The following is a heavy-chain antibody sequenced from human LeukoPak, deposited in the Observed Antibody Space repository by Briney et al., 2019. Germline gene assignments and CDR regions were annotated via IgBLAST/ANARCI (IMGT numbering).Heavy chain of an antibody. D-gene: IGHD3-16*02. CDR1: GYTFTGYY. V-gene: IGHV1-2*02. J-gene: IGHJ6*02. CDR3: GRVLDYVGGSFRPPEKYCYYYIDV. Sequence: GASVKVSCKASGYTFTGYYMHWVRQAPGQGLEWMGWINPNSGGTDYAEKLQGRVTMTSDASVTTVFMELKNLRSDDTAVYYCGRVLDYVGGSFRPPEKYCYYYIDVWGQGTTVVVSS. CDR2: INPNSGGT.